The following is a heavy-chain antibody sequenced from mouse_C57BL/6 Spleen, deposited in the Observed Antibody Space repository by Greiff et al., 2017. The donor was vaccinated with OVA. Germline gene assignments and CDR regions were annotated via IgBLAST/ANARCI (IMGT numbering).Heavy chain of an antibody. Sequence: EVKLQQSGPELVKPGASVKMSCKASGYTFTDYNMHWVKQSHGKSLEWIGYINPNNGGTSYNQKFKGKATLTVNKSSSTAYMELRSLTSEDSAVYYCARSMVTTTGFAYWGQGTLVTVSA. J-gene: IGHJ3*01. CDR3: ARSMVTTTGFAY. CDR1: GYTFTDYN. D-gene: IGHD2-2*01. CDR2: INPNNGGT. V-gene: IGHV1-22*01.